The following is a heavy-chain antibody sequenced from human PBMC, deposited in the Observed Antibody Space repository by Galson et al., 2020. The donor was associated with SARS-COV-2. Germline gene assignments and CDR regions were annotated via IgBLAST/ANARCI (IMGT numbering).Heavy chain of an antibody. Sequence: SETLSLTYTVFGASVSSGNYYWSWIRQPPGKGLEWIGYMYDRGSTTYNPSLKSRVIISVDTSKNQFSLKLSSVTAADTAIYYCAREIGYGEVRAGSFYYYGMDVWGQGTTVTVS. CDR2: MYDRGST. CDR1: GASVSSGNYY. D-gene: IGHD4-17*01. J-gene: IGHJ6*02. V-gene: IGHV4-61*01. CDR3: AREIGYGEVRAGSFYYYGMDV.